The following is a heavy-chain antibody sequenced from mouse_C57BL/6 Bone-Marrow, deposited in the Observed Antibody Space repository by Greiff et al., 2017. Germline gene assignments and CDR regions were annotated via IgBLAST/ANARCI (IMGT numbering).Heavy chain of an antibody. CDR3: SSSDGNYFDF. D-gene: IGHD2-3*01. J-gene: IGHJ2*01. V-gene: IGHV14-4*01. CDR2: IDPGIGDT. CDR1: GFNIKDDY. Sequence: VQLQQSGAELVRPGASVKLSCTASGFNIKDDYIHWVKQRPEQGLEWIGWIDPGIGDTEYASKFQGKATITSDTSSNTAYLQLSSLTSEDTAVYYCSSSDGNYFDFWGQGTPLTVAS.